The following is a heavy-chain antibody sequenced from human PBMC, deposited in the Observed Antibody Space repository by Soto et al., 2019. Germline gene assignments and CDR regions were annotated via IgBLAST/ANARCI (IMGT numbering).Heavy chain of an antibody. D-gene: IGHD6-19*01. CDR3: AKALSSGRYYYYGMDV. J-gene: IGHJ6*02. V-gene: IGHV3-30*18. CDR2: ISYDGSNK. CDR1: GFTFSRYG. Sequence: QVQLVESGGGVVQPGTSLRLSCAASGFTFSRYGMHWVRQAPGKGLEWVSVISYDGSNKYYVDSVRGRFTVSRDSSKNTLYLQVNSLRAEDTAVYYCAKALSSGRYYYYGMDVWGQGTTVTVSS.